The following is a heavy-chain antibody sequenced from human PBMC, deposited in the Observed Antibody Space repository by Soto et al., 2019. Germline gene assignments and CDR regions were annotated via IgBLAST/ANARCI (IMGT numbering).Heavy chain of an antibody. J-gene: IGHJ5*02. Sequence: SETLSLTCTVSGASISSSSSYYWVWIRQPPGKGLEWIGYIYYSGITYYNPSLKSRVTISVDTSNNQFSLKLSSVTAADTAVYYCARGWVVVVVAATRYWFDPWGQGTLVTVSS. CDR1: GASISSSSSYY. CDR2: IYYSGIT. V-gene: IGHV4-39*07. D-gene: IGHD2-15*01. CDR3: ARGWVVVVVAATRYWFDP.